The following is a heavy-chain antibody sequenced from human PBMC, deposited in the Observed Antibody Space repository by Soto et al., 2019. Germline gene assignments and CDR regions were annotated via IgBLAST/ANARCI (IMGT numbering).Heavy chain of an antibody. CDR3: ANSGNYYMGY. CDR2: ISSSGSTV. V-gene: IGHV3-48*02. J-gene: IGHJ4*02. D-gene: IGHD5-12*01. Sequence: EVQLMESGGGFVQPGGSLRLSCAVSGFTFSSYNMNWVRQAPGKGLEWVSYISSSGSTVYYADSVKGRFSISRDNDKNSLYLQMNSLRDEDTAVYYCANSGNYYMGYWGRGTLVTVSS. CDR1: GFTFSSYN.